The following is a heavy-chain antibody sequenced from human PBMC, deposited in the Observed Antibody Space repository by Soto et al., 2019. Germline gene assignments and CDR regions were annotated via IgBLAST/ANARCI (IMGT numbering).Heavy chain of an antibody. Sequence: QLQLQESGSGLVKPSQTLSLTCAVSGGSISSGGYSWSWIRQPPRKGLEWIGYIYHSGSTYYNPSLKSRVTISVARSKTQFSLKLSSVTAADTAVYYCAAGGGLPRYYWGQGTLVTVSS. J-gene: IGHJ4*02. CDR1: GGSISSGGYS. CDR3: AAGGGLPRYY. CDR2: IYHSGST. V-gene: IGHV4-30-2*01. D-gene: IGHD5-12*01.